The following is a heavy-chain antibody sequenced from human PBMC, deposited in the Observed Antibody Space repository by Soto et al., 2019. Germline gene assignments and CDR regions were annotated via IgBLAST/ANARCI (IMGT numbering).Heavy chain of an antibody. Sequence: GGSLRLSCAASGFTVSSNYMSWVRQAPGKGLEWVSVIYSGGSTYYADSVKGRFTISRDNSKNTLYLQMNSLRAEDTAVYYCAREMGITMVRGIEYYYYYYMDVWGKGTTVTVSS. J-gene: IGHJ6*03. D-gene: IGHD3-10*01. CDR1: GFTVSSNY. CDR3: AREMGITMVRGIEYYYYYYMDV. CDR2: IYSGGST. V-gene: IGHV3-66*01.